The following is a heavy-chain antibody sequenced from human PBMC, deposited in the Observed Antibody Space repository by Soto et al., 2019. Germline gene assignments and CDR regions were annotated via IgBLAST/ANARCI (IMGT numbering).Heavy chain of an antibody. CDR2: ISAYNGNT. D-gene: IGHD2-15*01. V-gene: IGHV1-18*01. CDR3: AREYCSGGSCYSNYYYYMDV. J-gene: IGHJ6*03. CDR1: GYTFTSYG. Sequence: ASVKVSCKASGYTFTSYGISWVRQAPGQGLEWMGWISAYNGNTNYAQKLQGRVTMTTDTSTSTAYMELRSLRSDDTAVYYCAREYCSGGSCYSNYYYYMDVWGKGTTVTVSS.